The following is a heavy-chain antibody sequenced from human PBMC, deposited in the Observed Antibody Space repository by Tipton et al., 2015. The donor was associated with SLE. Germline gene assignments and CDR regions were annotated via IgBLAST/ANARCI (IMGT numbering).Heavy chain of an antibody. CDR3: ARAQYGPDYFDY. D-gene: IGHD4-17*01. J-gene: IGHJ4*02. V-gene: IGHV4-59*11. Sequence: TLSLTCSVSGGSISSHYWTWIRQPPGKGLEWIGYVYDSGTTNYNPSLKSRVTISIDTSKKQFSLKLSSVTAADTALYYCARAQYGPDYFDYWGQGTLVTVSS. CDR1: GGSISSHY. CDR2: VYDSGTT.